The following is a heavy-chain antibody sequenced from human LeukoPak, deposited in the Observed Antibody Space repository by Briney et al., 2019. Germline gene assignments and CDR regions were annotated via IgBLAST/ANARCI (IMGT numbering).Heavy chain of an antibody. CDR3: ARRATGYSSSWVAFDI. CDR2: IIPIFGTA. CDR1: GGTFSSYA. V-gene: IGHV1-69*05. J-gene: IGHJ3*02. D-gene: IGHD6-13*01. Sequence: GASVKVSCKASGGTFSSYAISWVRQAPGQGLEWMGGIIPIFGTANYAQKFQGRVTITTDESTSTAYMELSSLRSEDTAVYYCARRATGYSSSWVAFDIWGQGTMVTVSS.